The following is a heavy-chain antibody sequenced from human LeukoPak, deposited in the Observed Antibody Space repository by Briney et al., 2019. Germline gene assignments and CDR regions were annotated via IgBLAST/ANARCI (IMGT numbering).Heavy chain of an antibody. Sequence: GRSLRLSCAASVFTFSSYGMQCVPQAPGKGLEWGAVISFDGNNKYYADPVKGRFTISIDNSKNRLYLQMNSLRAEDTAVYYCAKYHYDTGGTYSFDPWGQGTLVTVSS. CDR2: ISFDGNNK. D-gene: IGHD3-22*01. J-gene: IGHJ5*02. V-gene: IGHV3-30*18. CDR3: AKYHYDTGGTYSFDP. CDR1: VFTFSSYG.